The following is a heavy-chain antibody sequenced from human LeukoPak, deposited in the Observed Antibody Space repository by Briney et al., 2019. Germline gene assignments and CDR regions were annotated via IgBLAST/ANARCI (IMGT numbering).Heavy chain of an antibody. V-gene: IGHV3-30*01. CDR2: IPYDGSNK. J-gene: IGHJ4*02. Sequence: GGSLRLSCAASGFTVSSNYMSWVRQAPGKGLEWVGLIPYDGSNKYYADSVKGRFTVSRDNSKNTLYLQMNSLRAEDTAVYYCVRGAYSSSWLNFDYWGQGTLVTVSS. D-gene: IGHD6-13*01. CDR3: VRGAYSSSWLNFDY. CDR1: GFTVSSNY.